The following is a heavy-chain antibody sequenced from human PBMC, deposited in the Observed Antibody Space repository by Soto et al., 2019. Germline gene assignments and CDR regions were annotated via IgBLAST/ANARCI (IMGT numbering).Heavy chain of an antibody. CDR2: ISYDGSNK. CDR1: GFTFSGYG. CDR3: AKGDYSYGTSVFDY. D-gene: IGHD4-4*01. J-gene: IGHJ4*02. Sequence: QVQLVESGGDVVQPGRSLRLSCAASGFTFSGYGMFWVRQAPGKGLEWVAVISYDGSNKYYADSVKGRFTISRDNSKNTLYVQMNILRAEDTAVYYCAKGDYSYGTSVFDYWGQGTLVTVSS. V-gene: IGHV3-30*18.